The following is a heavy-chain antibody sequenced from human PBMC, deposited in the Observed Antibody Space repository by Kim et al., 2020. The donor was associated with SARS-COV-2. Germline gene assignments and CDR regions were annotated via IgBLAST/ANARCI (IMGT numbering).Heavy chain of an antibody. CDR2: VYSSGST. CDR3: ARHVTGQVGNWFDP. V-gene: IGHV4-59*08. D-gene: IGHD3-10*01. CDR1: GVSIHSHY. Sequence: SETLSLTCSVSGVSIHSHYWSWIRQPPGKGLEWIGYVYSSGSTNYNPSLKGRVTMSADSAKNQSSMKLSSVTATDTAVYYFARHVTGQVGNWFDPWGQGT. J-gene: IGHJ5*02.